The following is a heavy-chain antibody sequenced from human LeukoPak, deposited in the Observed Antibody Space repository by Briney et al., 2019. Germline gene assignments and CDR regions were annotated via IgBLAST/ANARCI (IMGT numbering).Heavy chain of an antibody. J-gene: IGHJ5*02. D-gene: IGHD4-17*01. CDR2: IYYTGGT. Sequence: PSETLSLTCTVSGGSINSYYWSWIRQPPGKGLEWIGYIYYTGGTYYNPFLKSRVSMSVDTSKSQFSLELTSVTAAETAVYYCARHGYDYGDYNWFDPWGQGTLVTVSS. CDR3: ARHGYDYGDYNWFDP. CDR1: GGSINSYY. V-gene: IGHV4-59*08.